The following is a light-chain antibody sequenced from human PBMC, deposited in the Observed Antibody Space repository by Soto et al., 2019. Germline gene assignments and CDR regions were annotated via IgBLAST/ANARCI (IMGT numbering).Light chain of an antibody. J-gene: IGLJ1*01. CDR3: QTWGTGIRV. CDR1: SGHSSYA. Sequence: QSVLTQSPSASASLGASVKLTCTLSSGHSSYAIAWHQQQPEKGPRYLMKLNSDGSHSKGHGIPDRFSGSSSGAERYLTIPSLQFEDEADYYCQTWGTGIRVFGTGTKLTVL. CDR2: LNSDGSH. V-gene: IGLV4-69*01.